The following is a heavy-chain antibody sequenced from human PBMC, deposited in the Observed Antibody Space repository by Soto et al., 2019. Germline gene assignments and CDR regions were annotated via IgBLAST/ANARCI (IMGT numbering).Heavy chain of an antibody. CDR3: VPGSSGAAGEAS. V-gene: IGHV3-23*01. J-gene: IGHJ5*02. CDR2: ISESGDAA. CDR1: GVTCSGQA. D-gene: IGHD3-10*01. Sequence: GVFLRLSCAAGGVTCSGQAMTWVRQAPGKGLQWVSSISESGDAAFYSDSVRGRFTISRDNSKNMLYLQINSLRVEDTAVYYCVPGSSGAAGEASWGQGTLVTVFS.